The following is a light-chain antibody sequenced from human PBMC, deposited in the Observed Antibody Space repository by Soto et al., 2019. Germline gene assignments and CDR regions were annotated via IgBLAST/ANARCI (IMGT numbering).Light chain of an antibody. CDR1: QSVSSSY. Sequence: MNHSPSTLSCSPLERATRSCRSSQSVSSSYLAWYQQKPGQAPRLLIYDASNRATGIPARFSGSGSGTEFTLTISSLQSEDFAVYYCQQYHNWPTTFGQGTRLEIK. V-gene: IGKV3D-15*01. CDR3: QQYHNWPTT. J-gene: IGKJ5*01. CDR2: DAS.